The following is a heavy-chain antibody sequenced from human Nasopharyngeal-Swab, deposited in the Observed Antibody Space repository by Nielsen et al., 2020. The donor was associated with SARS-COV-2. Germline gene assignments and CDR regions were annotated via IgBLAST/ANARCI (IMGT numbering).Heavy chain of an antibody. J-gene: IGHJ6*02. CDR1: GFTFSSYW. Sequence: GESLKISCAASGFTFSSYWMSWVRQAPGKGLEWVANIKQDGSEQYYVVSVKGRFTISRDNAKNSLYLQMNSLRAEDTAVYYCARVGLGYNWNYFDPHYYYGMDVWGQGTTVTVSS. CDR2: IKQDGSEQ. D-gene: IGHD1-7*01. CDR3: ARVGLGYNWNYFDPHYYYGMDV. V-gene: IGHV3-7*03.